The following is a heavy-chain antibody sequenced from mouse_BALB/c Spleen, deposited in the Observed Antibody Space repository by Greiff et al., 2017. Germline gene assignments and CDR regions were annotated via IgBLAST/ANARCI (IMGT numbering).Heavy chain of an antibody. CDR3: AREGPRAMDY. J-gene: IGHJ4*01. CDR2: INSNGGST. Sequence: EVHLVESGGGLVQPGGSLKLSCAASGFTFSSYGMSWVRQTPDKRLELVATINSNGGSTYYPDSVKGRFTISRDNAKNTLYLQMSSLKSEDTAMYYCAREGPRAMDYWGQGTSVTVSS. CDR1: GFTFSSYG. V-gene: IGHV5-6-3*01.